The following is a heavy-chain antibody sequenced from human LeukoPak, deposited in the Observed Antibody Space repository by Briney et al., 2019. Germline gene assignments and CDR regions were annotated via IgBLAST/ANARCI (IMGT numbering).Heavy chain of an antibody. CDR2: ISAYNGNT. CDR1: GYTFTSYG. J-gene: IGHJ4*02. CDR3: ARGPYCSGGSCYSQYFDY. Sequence: ASVKVSCKASGYTFTSYGISWVRQAHGQGLEWMGWISAYNGNTKYAQKLQGRVSMTTDTSTSTAYMELRSLRSDDTAVYYCARGPYCSGGSCYSQYFDYWGQGTLVTVSS. V-gene: IGHV1-18*01. D-gene: IGHD2-15*01.